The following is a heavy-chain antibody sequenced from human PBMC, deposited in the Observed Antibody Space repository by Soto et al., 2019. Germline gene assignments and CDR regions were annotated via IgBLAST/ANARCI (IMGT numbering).Heavy chain of an antibody. Sequence: GGSLRLSCAASGFTFSSYSMNWVRQAPGKGLEWVSSISSSSSYIYYADSVKGRFTIPRGNAKNSLYLQMNSLRAEDTAVYYCARDIVVVTAIVSHYYYCYGMAVCGQGTTVTVSS. D-gene: IGHD2-21*02. CDR3: ARDIVVVTAIVSHYYYCYGMAV. J-gene: IGHJ6*02. V-gene: IGHV3-21*01. CDR1: GFTFSSYS. CDR2: ISSSSSYI.